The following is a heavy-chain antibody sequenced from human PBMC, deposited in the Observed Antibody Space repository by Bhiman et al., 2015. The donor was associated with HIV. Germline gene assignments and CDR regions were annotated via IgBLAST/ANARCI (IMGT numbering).Heavy chain of an antibody. V-gene: IGHV3-9*01. CDR2: ITSNSGRI. CDR3: AREFTGYSSSNFDY. J-gene: IGHJ4*02. CDR1: GFTFHNYA. Sequence: VQLVESGGGVVQPGRSLRLSCAASGFTFHNYAMHWVRQLPGKGLEWVSGITSNSGRIAFADSVKGRFTISRDNAKNSLYLQVNSLRAEDTAVYYCAREFTGYSSSNFDYWGQGTLVTVSS. D-gene: IGHD6-13*01.